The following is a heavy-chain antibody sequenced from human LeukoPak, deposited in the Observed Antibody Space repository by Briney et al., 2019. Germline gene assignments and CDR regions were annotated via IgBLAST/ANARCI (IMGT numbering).Heavy chain of an antibody. Sequence: ASVKVSCKASGYKSSSYYMHWVRQAPGQGLEWMGLINPSDDSTTYAQKFQGRVTMTRDTSTGTVYMELSGLRSDDTAVYYCARVGGSYYDYYYYMDVWGKGTTVTVSS. CDR3: ARVGGSYYDYYYYMDV. D-gene: IGHD1-26*01. CDR1: GYKSSSYY. J-gene: IGHJ6*03. V-gene: IGHV1-46*01. CDR2: INPSDDST.